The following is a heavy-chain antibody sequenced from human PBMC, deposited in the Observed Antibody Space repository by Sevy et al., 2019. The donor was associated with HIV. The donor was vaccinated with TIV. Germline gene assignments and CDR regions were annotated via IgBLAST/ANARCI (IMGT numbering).Heavy chain of an antibody. J-gene: IGHJ4*02. Sequence: SETLSLTCTVSGYSISSGYYWGWIRQPPGKGLEWIGSMYQSGGTYYNPSLKNRVSISVDMSKNQFSLKLSSVTAADTAVYYCARDGVVAGKGYYFDTWGQGTLVTVSS. D-gene: IGHD6-19*01. CDR1: GYSISSGYY. CDR3: ARDGVVAGKGYYFDT. V-gene: IGHV4-38-2*02. CDR2: MYQSGGT.